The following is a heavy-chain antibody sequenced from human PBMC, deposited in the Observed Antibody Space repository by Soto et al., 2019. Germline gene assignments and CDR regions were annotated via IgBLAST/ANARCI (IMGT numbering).Heavy chain of an antibody. CDR1: GYSFTSYW. CDR3: ARQAGRDGYSKGGNFPYYFDP. CDR2: IYPGDSDT. J-gene: IGHJ4*01. Sequence: PGESLKISCKCSGYSFTSYWIGWVRQIPGKGLEWMGIIYPGDSDTRYSPSFQGQATTSAAKPTSTASLQWSSLKASDPPMNYCARQAGRDGYSKGGNFPYYFDPWGHGTLVTVSS. D-gene: IGHD2-15*01. V-gene: IGHV5-51*01.